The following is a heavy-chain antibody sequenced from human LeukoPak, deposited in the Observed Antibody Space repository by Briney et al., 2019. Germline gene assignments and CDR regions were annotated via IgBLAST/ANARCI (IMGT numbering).Heavy chain of an antibody. V-gene: IGHV3-23*01. J-gene: IGHJ4*02. Sequence: GGSLRLSCAASRFTLSSYAMSWVRQAPGKGLEWVSGISDSGASTYYADSVKGRFTISRDNSKNTLYLHMSSLRADDTAIYFCAKDTPRGYNYGYFDYWGQGTLVTVSS. D-gene: IGHD5-18*01. CDR3: AKDTPRGYNYGYFDY. CDR1: RFTLSSYA. CDR2: ISDSGAST.